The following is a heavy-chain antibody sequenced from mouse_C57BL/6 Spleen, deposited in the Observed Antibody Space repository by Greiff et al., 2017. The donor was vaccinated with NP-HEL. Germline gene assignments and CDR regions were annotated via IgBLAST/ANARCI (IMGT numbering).Heavy chain of an antibody. D-gene: IGHD2-4*01. CDR3: ARGGDYAGGGYFDV. CDR1: GYAFSSSW. CDR2: LYPGDGDT. Sequence: VQLQQSGPELVKPGASVKISCKASGYAFSSSWMNWVKQRPGQGLEWIGRLYPGDGDTNYNGKFKGKATLTADKSSSTAYMQLSSLTSEDSAVYFCARGGDYAGGGYFDVWGTGTTVTVSS. J-gene: IGHJ1*03. V-gene: IGHV1-82*01.